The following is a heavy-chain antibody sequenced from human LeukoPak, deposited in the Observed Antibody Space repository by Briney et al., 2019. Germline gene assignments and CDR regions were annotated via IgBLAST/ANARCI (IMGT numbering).Heavy chain of an antibody. CDR2: IYYSGST. CDR1: GGSISSSSYY. V-gene: IGHV4-39*07. J-gene: IGHJ5*01. D-gene: IGHD1-1*01. CDR3: ARDVTGYNWFDS. Sequence: SETLSLTCIVSGGSISSSSYYWGWIRQPPGKGLEWIGSIYYSGSTYYNPSLKSRVTISVDTSKNKFSLKLTSVTAADTGVYYCARDVTGYNWFDSWGQGTLVTVSS.